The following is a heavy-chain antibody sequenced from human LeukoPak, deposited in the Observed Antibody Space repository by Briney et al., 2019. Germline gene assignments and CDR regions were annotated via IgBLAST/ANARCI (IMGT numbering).Heavy chain of an antibody. CDR3: ARASSNYIRTNWFDP. V-gene: IGHV4-61*01. Sequence: SETLSLTCTVSGGSISSGSYYWSWIRQPPGKGLEWIGYIYYSGSTNYNPSLKSRVTILVDTSKNQFSLKLSSVTAADTAVYYCARASSNYIRTNWFDPWGQGTLVTVSS. CDR1: GGSISSGSYY. J-gene: IGHJ5*02. D-gene: IGHD4-11*01. CDR2: IYYSGST.